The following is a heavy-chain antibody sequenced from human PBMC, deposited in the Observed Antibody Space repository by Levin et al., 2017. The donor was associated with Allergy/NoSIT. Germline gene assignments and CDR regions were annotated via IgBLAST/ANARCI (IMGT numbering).Heavy chain of an antibody. CDR1: GASVTRGTYS. CDR3: GREDYGVVGI. D-gene: IGHD3-3*01. V-gene: IGHV4-30-2*01. CDR2: IYDGGRT. Sequence: SQTLSLTCVVSGASVTRGTYSWTWIRQTPGKALEWIGYIYDGGRTFYNPSFRSRVTISLDKSKNHFSLDLKSPSAADTAVYECGREDYGVVGIWAQGTLVTVSS. J-gene: IGHJ4*02.